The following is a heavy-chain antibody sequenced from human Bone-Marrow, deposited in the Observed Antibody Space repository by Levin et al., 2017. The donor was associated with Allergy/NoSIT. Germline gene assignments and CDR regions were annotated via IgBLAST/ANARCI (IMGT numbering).Heavy chain of an antibody. CDR3: ARGGCSGNDCYRDYYYYGMDV. J-gene: IGHJ6*02. D-gene: IGHD2-21*02. V-gene: IGHV1-69*01. CDR2: TIPIFGTV. Sequence: KISCKASGGTFSSYAISWVRQAPGQGLEWMGGTIPIFGTVHYAQKFQGRVTITADESTSTAYMELSSLSSEDTAVYYCARGGCSGNDCYRDYYYYGMDVWGQGTTVTVSS. CDR1: GGTFSSYA.